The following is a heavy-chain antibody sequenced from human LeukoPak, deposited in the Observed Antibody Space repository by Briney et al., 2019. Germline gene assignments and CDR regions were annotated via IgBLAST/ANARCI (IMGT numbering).Heavy chain of an antibody. V-gene: IGHV4-4*09. CDR2: TNPSGNT. CDR3: ARKAPKKGWFDP. J-gene: IGHJ5*02. D-gene: IGHD6-6*01. Sequence: PSETLSLSCTVSGGSNNSYYWSWIRQPPGKGLEWIGYTNPSGNTIYNPSLKSRVTTSIDMSRNQFSLKLSSVNAADTAVYYCARKAPKKGWFDPWGQGTLVTVSS. CDR1: GGSNNSYY.